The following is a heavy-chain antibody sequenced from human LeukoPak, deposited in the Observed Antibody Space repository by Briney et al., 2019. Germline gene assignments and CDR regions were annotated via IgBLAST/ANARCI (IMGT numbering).Heavy chain of an antibody. CDR3: ARAGGYYDFWSGYYTGAHFDC. J-gene: IGHJ4*02. D-gene: IGHD3-3*01. CDR2: INHSGST. V-gene: IGHV4-34*01. CDR1: GGSFSGYY. Sequence: SSETLSLTCAVYGGSFSGYYWSWIRQPPGKGLEWIGEINHSGSTNYNPSLKSRVTISVDTSKNQFSLKLSSVTAADTAVYYCARAGGYYDFWSGYYTGAHFDCWGQGTLVTVSS.